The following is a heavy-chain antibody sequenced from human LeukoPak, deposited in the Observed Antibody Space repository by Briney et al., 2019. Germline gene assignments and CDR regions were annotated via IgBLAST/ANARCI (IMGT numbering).Heavy chain of an antibody. Sequence: SETLSLTCTVSGGSISSGSYYWSWIRQPAGKGLEWIGRIYTSGSTNYNPSLKSRVTISVDTSKNQFSLKLSSVTAADTAVYYCARLRMVRGVDYWGQGTLVTVSS. CDR3: ARLRMVRGVDY. D-gene: IGHD3-10*01. CDR2: IYTSGST. J-gene: IGHJ4*02. V-gene: IGHV4-61*02. CDR1: GGSISSGSYY.